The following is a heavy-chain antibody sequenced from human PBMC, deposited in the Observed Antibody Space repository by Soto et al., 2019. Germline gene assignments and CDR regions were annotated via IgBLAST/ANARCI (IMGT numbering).Heavy chain of an antibody. V-gene: IGHV3-48*03. CDR1: GLTFSSYE. CDR3: ARDHKGGYYYYGMDV. J-gene: IGHJ6*02. Sequence: PGGSRRFSCAASGLTFSSYEINWVGQAPGKGLGWVSYISSSGSTIYYADSVKGRFTISRDNAKNSLYLQMNSLRAEDTAVYYCARDHKGGYYYYGMDVWGQGTTVTVSS. CDR2: ISSSGSTI.